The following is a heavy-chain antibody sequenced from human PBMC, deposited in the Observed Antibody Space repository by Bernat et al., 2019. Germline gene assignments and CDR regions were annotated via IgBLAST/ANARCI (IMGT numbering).Heavy chain of an antibody. V-gene: IGHV4-39*01. J-gene: IGHJ4*02. CDR1: GGSISSSSYY. CDR3: ARGVAAHAEMDY. D-gene: IGHD6-19*01. CDR2: IYYSGST. Sequence: QLQLQESGPGLVKPSETLSLTCTVSGGSISSSSYYWGWIRQPPGKGLEWIGSIYYSGSTYYNPSLKSRVTISVDTSKNQFSLKLSSVTAADTAVYYCARGVAAHAEMDYWGQGTLVTVPS.